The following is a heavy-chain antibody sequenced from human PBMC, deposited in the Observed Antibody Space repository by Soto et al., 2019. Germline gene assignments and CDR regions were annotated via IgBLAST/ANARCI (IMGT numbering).Heavy chain of an antibody. CDR2: ISHDGTKT. V-gene: IGHV3-30*18. D-gene: IGHD5-18*01. CDR3: AKDRRDGYTTCSRCYGVDV. J-gene: IGHJ6*02. CDR1: GFNFSAYG. Sequence: QVQLVESGGGVVQPGTSLRLACEASGFNFSAYGMHWVRQAPGKGLEWVAVISHDGTKTYYSDSVKGRFTISRDNSKNMLFVQMVSLRPDDTAVYSCAKDRRDGYTTCSRCYGVDVWGQGTTVTVSS.